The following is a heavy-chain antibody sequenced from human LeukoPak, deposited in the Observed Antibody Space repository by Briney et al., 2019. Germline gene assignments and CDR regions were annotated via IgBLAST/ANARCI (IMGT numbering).Heavy chain of an antibody. CDR3: ANSPRWDCSSTSCHGGWFDP. D-gene: IGHD2-2*01. J-gene: IGHJ5*02. Sequence: SETLSLTCTVSGGSISSSSYYWGWIRQPPGKGLEWIGSIYYSGSTYYNPSLKSRVTISVDTSKNQFSLKLSSVTAADTAVYYCANSPRWDCSSTSCHGGWFDPWGQGTLVTVSS. V-gene: IGHV4-39*01. CDR1: GGSISSSSYY. CDR2: IYYSGST.